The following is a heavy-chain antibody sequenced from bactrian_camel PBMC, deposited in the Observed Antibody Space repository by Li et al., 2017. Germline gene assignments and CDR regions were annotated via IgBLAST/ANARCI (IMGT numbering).Heavy chain of an antibody. V-gene: IGHV3S53*01. Sequence: HVQLVESGGGSVQAGGSLRLSCVASRYTGDTACMGWFRQAPGKQREGVASWLYNGVPNYGDSVKGRFTISEDKTKNTVYLHMDSLKPEDTGMYYCAADVRPPVWWLLVGPEEYTNRGQGTQVTVS. J-gene: IGHJ4*01. CDR1: RYTGDTAC. CDR2: WLYNGVP. CDR3: AADVRPPVWWLLVGPEEYTN. D-gene: IGHD2*01.